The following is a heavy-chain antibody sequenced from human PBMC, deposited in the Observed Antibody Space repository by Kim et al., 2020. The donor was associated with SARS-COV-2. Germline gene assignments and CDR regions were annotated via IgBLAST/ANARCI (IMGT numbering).Heavy chain of an antibody. CDR2: SGGIP. D-gene: IGHD6-19*01. CDR3: AKAVAGT. V-gene: IGHV3-23*01. J-gene: IGHJ5*02. Sequence: SGGIPYSADSVKGRFTISRDNSKTTLYLQMNSLRAEDTALYYCAKAVAGTWGQGTLVTVSS.